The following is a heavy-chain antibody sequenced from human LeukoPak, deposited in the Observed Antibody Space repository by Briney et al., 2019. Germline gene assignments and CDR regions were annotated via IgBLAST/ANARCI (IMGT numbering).Heavy chain of an antibody. CDR1: GFTFSSYG. CDR2: IRYDGNNK. J-gene: IGHJ3*02. D-gene: IGHD4-11*01. V-gene: IGHV3-30*02. CDR3: VGARLGPNAFDI. Sequence: PGGSLRLSCAASGFTFSSYGMQWVRQAPGKGLEWVAFIRYDGNNKYYADSVKGRFTISRDNSKNTLYLQMNSLRIEDTAVYYCVGARLGPNAFDIWGQETMVTVSS.